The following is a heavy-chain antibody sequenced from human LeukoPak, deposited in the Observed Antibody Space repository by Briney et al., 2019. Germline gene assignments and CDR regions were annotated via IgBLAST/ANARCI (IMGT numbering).Heavy chain of an antibody. D-gene: IGHD3-22*01. CDR1: GGSISSYY. CDR2: FYYSEST. J-gene: IGHJ4*02. V-gene: IGHV4-59*12. CDR3: ARDSGYYDSSGYLFDY. Sequence: PSETLSLTCTVPGGSISSYYWSWIRQPPGKGLERIGYFYYSESTNYNPSLKSRVTISVDTSKNQFSLKLSSVTAADTAGYYCARDSGYYDSSGYLFDYWGQRTLVTLPS.